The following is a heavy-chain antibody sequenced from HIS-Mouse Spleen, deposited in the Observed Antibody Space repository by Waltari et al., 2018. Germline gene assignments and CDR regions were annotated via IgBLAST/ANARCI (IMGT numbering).Heavy chain of an antibody. J-gene: IGHJ2*01. CDR3: AREIPYSSSWYDWYFDL. CDR1: GGSISSSSYY. V-gene: IGHV4-39*07. D-gene: IGHD6-13*01. Sequence: QLQLQESGPGLVKPSETLSLTCTVSGGSISSSSYYGGWIRQPPGKGLEWIGSSYYSGGTYYNPSLKSRVTISVDTSKNQFSLKLSSVTAADTAVYYCAREIPYSSSWYDWYFDLWGRGTLVTVSS. CDR2: SYYSGGT.